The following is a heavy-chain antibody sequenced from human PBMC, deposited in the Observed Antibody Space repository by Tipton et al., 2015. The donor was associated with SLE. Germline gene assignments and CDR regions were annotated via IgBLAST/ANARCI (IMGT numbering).Heavy chain of an antibody. D-gene: IGHD3-22*01. CDR2: IYNTGNT. CDR1: GASISSDVYY. CDR3: ARADYDSSRLYWDFDL. V-gene: IGHV4-31*03. J-gene: IGHJ2*01. Sequence: TLSLTCSVSGASISSDVYYWSWIRQLPGKGLEWIGYIYNTGNTYYNPSLKSRVTMSVDTSKNQFSLRVTSVTAADTAVYYCARADYDSSRLYWDFDLWGRGTQVNVSS.